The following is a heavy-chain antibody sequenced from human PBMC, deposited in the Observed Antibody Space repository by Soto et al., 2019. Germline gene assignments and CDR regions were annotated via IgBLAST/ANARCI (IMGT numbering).Heavy chain of an antibody. D-gene: IGHD4-17*01. Sequence: EVQLLESGGGLVQPGGSLRLSCAASGFTFSSYAMSWVPQAPGKGLEWVAAISGSGGSTYYADSVKGRFTISRDNSKNTLYLQMNSLRAEDTAVYYCAKSMTTSYYYGMDVWGQGTTVTVSS. V-gene: IGHV3-23*01. CDR3: AKSMTTSYYYGMDV. J-gene: IGHJ6*02. CDR2: ISGSGGST. CDR1: GFTFSSYA.